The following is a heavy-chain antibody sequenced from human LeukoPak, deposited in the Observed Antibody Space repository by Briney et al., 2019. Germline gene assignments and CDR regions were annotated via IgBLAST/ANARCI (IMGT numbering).Heavy chain of an antibody. CDR2: IYYSGST. D-gene: IGHD3-22*01. CDR1: GGSISSSSYY. Sequence: SETLSLTCTVSGGSISSSSYYWGWIRQPPGKGLEWIGSIYYSGSTYYNPSLKSRVTISVDTSKNQFSLKLSSVTAADTAVYYCATRSRWLSGHAFDIWGQGTMVTVSS. V-gene: IGHV4-39*07. J-gene: IGHJ3*02. CDR3: ATRSRWLSGHAFDI.